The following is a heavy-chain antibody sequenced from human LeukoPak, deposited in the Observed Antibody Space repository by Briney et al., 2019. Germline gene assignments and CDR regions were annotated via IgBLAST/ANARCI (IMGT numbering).Heavy chain of an antibody. D-gene: IGHD1-1*01. CDR2: ISSSSSYI. CDR3: ARTTADYYYMDV. J-gene: IGHJ6*03. Sequence: GSLRPSCAAPGVTFSSHSMNWVRQAPGKGLEGVSSISSSSSYIYYADSVKGRFTISRDNAKNSLYLQMNSLRAEDTAVYYCARTTADYYYMDVWGKGTTVTVSS. V-gene: IGHV3-21*01. CDR1: GVTFSSHS.